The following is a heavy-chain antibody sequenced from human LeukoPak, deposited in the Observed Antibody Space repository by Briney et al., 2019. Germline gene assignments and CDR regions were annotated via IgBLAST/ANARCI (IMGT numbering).Heavy chain of an antibody. CDR1: GFTFSSFA. J-gene: IGHJ4*02. D-gene: IGHD2-8*02. V-gene: IGHV3-23*01. CDR3: AKPRTTGLGWAQFDY. CDR2: FDGNGPNT. Sequence: GGSLRLSCAASGFTFSSFAMTWVRQTPGKGLEWVSGFDGNGPNTYYADSVKGRWTISRDNSRNTLYLEMNSLRPEDTAIYYCAKPRTTGLGWAQFDYWGQGSLVTVSS.